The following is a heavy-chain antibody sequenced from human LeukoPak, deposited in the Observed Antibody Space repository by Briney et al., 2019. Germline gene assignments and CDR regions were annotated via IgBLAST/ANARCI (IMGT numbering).Heavy chain of an antibody. CDR3: ASSGHYDSSGYYYDWFDP. V-gene: IGHV1-69*05. CDR1: GGTFSSYA. J-gene: IGHJ5*02. D-gene: IGHD3-22*01. Sequence: GASVKVSCKASGGTFSSYAISWLRQAPGQGLEWMGGIIPIFGTANYAQKFQGRVTITTDESTSTAYMELSSLRSEDTAVYYCASSGHYDSSGYYYDWFDPWGQGTLVTVSS. CDR2: IIPIFGTA.